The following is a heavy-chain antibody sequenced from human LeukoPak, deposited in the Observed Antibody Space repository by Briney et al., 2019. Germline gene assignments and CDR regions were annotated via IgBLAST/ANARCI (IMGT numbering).Heavy chain of an antibody. D-gene: IGHD6-19*01. CDR1: GFPFSRYS. J-gene: IGHJ4*02. Sequence: PGGSLRLSCAASGFPFSRYSMNWVRQAPGKGLEWVSSISSSSSSYIYYSDSVKGRFTISRDNAKNSLYLQMNSLRAEDTAVYYCARVLVVAGTWEYFDYWGQGTLVTVSS. CDR2: ISSSSSSYI. V-gene: IGHV3-21*01. CDR3: ARVLVVAGTWEYFDY.